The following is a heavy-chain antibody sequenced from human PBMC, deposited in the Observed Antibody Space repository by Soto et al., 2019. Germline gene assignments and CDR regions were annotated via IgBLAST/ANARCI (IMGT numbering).Heavy chain of an antibody. D-gene: IGHD3-3*01. CDR1: GGSISSYY. CDR2: XYXXGXT. V-gene: IGHV4-59*12. CDR3: ARGITIFGVVYFDY. J-gene: IGHJ4*02. Sequence: SETLSLTCTVSGGSISSYYWSWIRQPPGKGLEXIGXXYXXGXTXXXPXXXSRVTISVDTSKNQFSLNLSSVTAAATAVYYCARGITIFGVVYFDYWGQGTLVTVSS.